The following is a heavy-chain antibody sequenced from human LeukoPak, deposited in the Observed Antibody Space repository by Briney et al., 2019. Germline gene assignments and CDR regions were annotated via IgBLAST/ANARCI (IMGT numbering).Heavy chain of an antibody. CDR2: IIPIFGTA. V-gene: IGHV1-69*13. J-gene: IGHJ5*02. D-gene: IGHD1-1*01. Sequence: RASVKVSCKASGGTFSSYAISWVRQAPGQGLEWMGGIIPIFGTANYAQKFQGRVTITADESTSTAYMELSSLRSEDTAVYYCAHSTTGTTGNWFDPWGQGTLVTVSS. CDR3: AHSTTGTTGNWFDP. CDR1: GGTFSSYA.